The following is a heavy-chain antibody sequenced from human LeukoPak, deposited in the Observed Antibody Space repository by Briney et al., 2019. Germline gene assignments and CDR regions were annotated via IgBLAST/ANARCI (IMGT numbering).Heavy chain of an antibody. CDR2: TKPDGSAE. V-gene: IGHV3-7*01. Sequence: GGSLRLSCAASGFTFRNYWMGWVRQAPGKGLEWVANTKPDGSAEYYADSVRGRFTTSRDNANNLLYLQMNRLRAEDTAVFYCARHLLRGQNFDYWGQGTLVTVSS. CDR1: GFTFRNYW. J-gene: IGHJ4*02. CDR3: ARHLLRGQNFDY.